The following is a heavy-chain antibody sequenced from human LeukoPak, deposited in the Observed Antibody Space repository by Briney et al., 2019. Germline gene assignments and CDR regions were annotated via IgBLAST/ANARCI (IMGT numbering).Heavy chain of an antibody. CDR3: ARVRQQVVHDAFDI. V-gene: IGHV4-59*01. CDR1: GVSMSSYY. D-gene: IGHD6-13*01. Sequence: PSETLSLTCTVSGVSMSSYYWGWIRQPPGKGLEWIGYIYYSGSTNYNPSLKSRVTISVDTSKNLFSLKLSSVTAADTAVYYCARVRQQVVHDAFDIWGQGTMVIVSS. J-gene: IGHJ3*02. CDR2: IYYSGST.